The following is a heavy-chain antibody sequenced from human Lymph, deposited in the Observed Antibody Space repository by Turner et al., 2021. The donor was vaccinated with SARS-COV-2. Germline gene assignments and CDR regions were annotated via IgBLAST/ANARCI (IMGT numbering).Heavy chain of an antibody. Sequence: QVQLLQSGAEVKKPGSSVNVSCKASGGTFSSYAINWVRQAPGQGLEWMGRIIPILGIANYAQKFQGRVTITADKSTSTAYMELSSLRSEDTAVYYCARGRLDSFGGGYYSWFDPWGQGTLVTVSS. CDR3: ARGRLDSFGGGYYSWFDP. J-gene: IGHJ5*02. V-gene: IGHV1-69*04. CDR1: GGTFSSYA. D-gene: IGHD1-26*01. CDR2: IIPILGIA.